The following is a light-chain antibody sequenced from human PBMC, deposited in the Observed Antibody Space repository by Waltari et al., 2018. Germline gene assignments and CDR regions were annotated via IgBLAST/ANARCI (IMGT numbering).Light chain of an antibody. V-gene: IGKV1-33*01. J-gene: IGKJ2*01. Sequence: DIQVPQSPSSLSASVGDSVTITCQASQDLIHYLNWYQQRPGKAPKVLIYDATLLKIGVPSRFSGSGSGTDFTFAITSLQPEDAATYYCQHFDNLLFTFGQGTKLEI. CDR1: QDLIHY. CDR2: DAT. CDR3: QHFDNLLFT.